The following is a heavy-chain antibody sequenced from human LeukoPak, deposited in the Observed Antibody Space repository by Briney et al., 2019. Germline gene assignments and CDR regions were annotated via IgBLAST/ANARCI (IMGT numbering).Heavy chain of an antibody. J-gene: IGHJ4*02. CDR3: ARDKGYSYGHAFDY. D-gene: IGHD5-18*01. V-gene: IGHV3-33*01. CDR2: IWYDGSNK. Sequence: GTSLRLSCAASGFTFSSYGMHWVRQAPGKGLEWVTLIWYDGSNKCYAESVKGRFTISGDNSENTLYLQMNSLRAEDTAVYYCARDKGYSYGHAFDYWGQGTLVTVSS. CDR1: GFTFSSYG.